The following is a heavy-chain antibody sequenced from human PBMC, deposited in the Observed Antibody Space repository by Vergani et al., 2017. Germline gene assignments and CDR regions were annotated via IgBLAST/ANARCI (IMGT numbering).Heavy chain of an antibody. Sequence: QLQLQESGPGLVKPSETLSLTCTVSGGSIRSSSYYWGWIRQPPGKGLEWIGSIYYSGSTYYNPSLKSRVTISVDTYKTQFSLKLSSVPAADTAVYYCARQNTPPYGDVDYWGQGTLVTVSS. CDR2: IYYSGST. J-gene: IGHJ4*02. V-gene: IGHV4-39*01. CDR1: GGSIRSSSYY. CDR3: ARQNTPPYGDVDY. D-gene: IGHD4-17*01.